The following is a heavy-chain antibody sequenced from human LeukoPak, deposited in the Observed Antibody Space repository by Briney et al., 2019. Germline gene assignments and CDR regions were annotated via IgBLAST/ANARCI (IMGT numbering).Heavy chain of an antibody. CDR1: GGSFSGYY. CDR3: ARDYGGTLDY. Sequence: PSETLSLTCAVYGGSFSGYYWSWIRQPPGKGLEWIGEINHSGSTNYNPSLKSRVTISVDTSKNQFSLKLSSVTAADTAVYYCARDYGGTLDYWGQGTLVTVSS. J-gene: IGHJ4*02. D-gene: IGHD4-23*01. V-gene: IGHV4-34*01. CDR2: INHSGST.